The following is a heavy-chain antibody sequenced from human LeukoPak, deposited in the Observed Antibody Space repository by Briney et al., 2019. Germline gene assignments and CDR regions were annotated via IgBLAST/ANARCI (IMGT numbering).Heavy chain of an antibody. V-gene: IGHV3-21*01. CDR2: ISSSSSYI. J-gene: IGHJ4*02. CDR3: ARAARWGDYHPYFDY. Sequence: PGGSLRLSCAASGFTFSSYSMNWVRQAPGKGLEWVSSISSSSSYIYYADSVKGRFTISRDNAKNSLYLQMNSLRAEDTAVYYCARAARWGDYHPYFDYWGQGTLVTVSS. D-gene: IGHD4-17*01. CDR1: GFTFSSYS.